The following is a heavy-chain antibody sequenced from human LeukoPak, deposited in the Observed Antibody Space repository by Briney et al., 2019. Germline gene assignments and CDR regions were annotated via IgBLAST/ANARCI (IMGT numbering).Heavy chain of an antibody. CDR3: ARHQNHEGLWFGELLHSGSYGMDV. Sequence: PSETLSLTCTVSGGSISSYYWSWIRQPPGKGLEWIGYIYYSGSTNYNPSLKSRVTISVDTSKNQFSLKLSSVTAADTAVYYCARHQNHEGLWFGELLHSGSYGMDVWGQGTTVTVSS. D-gene: IGHD3-10*01. CDR2: IYYSGST. CDR1: GGSISSYY. V-gene: IGHV4-59*08. J-gene: IGHJ6*02.